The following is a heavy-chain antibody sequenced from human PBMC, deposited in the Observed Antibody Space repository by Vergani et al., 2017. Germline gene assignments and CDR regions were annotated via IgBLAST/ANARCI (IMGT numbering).Heavy chain of an antibody. J-gene: IGHJ4*02. V-gene: IGHV3-30*02. CDR3: AGGRGCATNSCYFAGAFDY. CDR1: GFSFSSFG. CDR2: IHYDGSHE. Sequence: QVQLVESGGGVVQPGRSLRLSCAASGFSFSSFGFHWVRQAPGKGLEWVAFIHYDGSHEYYIDSVKGRFTISRDNSKNTLILQMNGLRAEDTAVYYCAGGRGCATNSCYFAGAFDYWGLGTLVTVSS. D-gene: IGHD2-2*01.